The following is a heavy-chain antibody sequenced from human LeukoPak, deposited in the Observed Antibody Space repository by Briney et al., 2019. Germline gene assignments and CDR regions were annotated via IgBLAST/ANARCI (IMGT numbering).Heavy chain of an antibody. Sequence: PGGSLRLSCAASGFTVSSNYMSWVRQAPGKGLEWVSVIYSGGSTYYADSVKGRFTISRDNSKNTLYLQMNSLRAEDTAVYYSARAGGIAAAGFVDVWGKGTTVTVSS. CDR2: IYSGGST. V-gene: IGHV3-53*01. CDR1: GFTVSSNY. J-gene: IGHJ6*04. CDR3: ARAGGIAAAGFVDV. D-gene: IGHD6-25*01.